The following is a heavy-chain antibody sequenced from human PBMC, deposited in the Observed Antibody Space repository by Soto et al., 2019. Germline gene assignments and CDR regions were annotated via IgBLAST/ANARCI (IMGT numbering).Heavy chain of an antibody. CDR3: ASSRQTDYDFWSGYSEDAFDI. J-gene: IGHJ3*02. V-gene: IGHV3-72*01. Sequence: EVQLVESGGGLVQPGGSLRLSCAASGFTFSDHYMDWVRQAPGKGLEWVGRTRNKANSYTTEYAASVKGRFTISRDDSKNSLYLQMNSLKTEDTAVYYYASSRQTDYDFWSGYSEDAFDIWGQGTMVTVSS. D-gene: IGHD3-3*01. CDR2: TRNKANSYTT. CDR1: GFTFSDHY.